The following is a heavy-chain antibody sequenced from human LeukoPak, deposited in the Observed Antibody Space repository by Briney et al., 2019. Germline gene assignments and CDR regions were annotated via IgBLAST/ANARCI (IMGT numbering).Heavy chain of an antibody. CDR2: INPNSGGT. CDR3: ARGQVGASWGNWFDP. Sequence: ASVKVSCKASGGTFSSYAISWVRQAPGQGLEWMGWINPNSGGTNYAQKFQGWVTMTRDTSISTAYMELSRLRSDDTAVYYCARGQVGASWGNWFDPWGQGTLVTVSS. D-gene: IGHD1-26*01. V-gene: IGHV1-2*04. CDR1: GGTFSSYA. J-gene: IGHJ5*02.